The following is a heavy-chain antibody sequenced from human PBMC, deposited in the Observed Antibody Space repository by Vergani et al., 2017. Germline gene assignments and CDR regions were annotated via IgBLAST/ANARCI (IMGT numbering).Heavy chain of an antibody. Sequence: QMQLQESGPGLVKASETLSLTCTVSGDSIISRSYYWGWIRQPPGKGLEWIGSIYNSGNGDSSSSLKSRVTISADTSKNQFSLRLTSVTAADTAVYYCASGKYYSGSTSHFRGRYFDVWGSGTLVTVPS. CDR2: IYNSGNG. V-gene: IGHV4-39*01. D-gene: IGHD3-10*01. J-gene: IGHJ2*01. CDR1: GDSIISRSYY. CDR3: ASGKYYSGSTSHFRGRYFDV.